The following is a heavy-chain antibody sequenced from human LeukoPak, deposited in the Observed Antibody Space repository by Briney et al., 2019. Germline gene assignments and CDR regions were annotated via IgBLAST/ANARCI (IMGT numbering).Heavy chain of an antibody. CDR1: GVSIISSNYY. J-gene: IGHJ4*02. CDR3: ARRLGSSADGILKYYFDY. D-gene: IGHD6-13*01. Sequence: AETLSLTCTVSGVSIISSNYYWGWFRQPPGKSLEWIASVFYTGNTRHNPSLGSRVTISVDTSKNEFSLNLSSVTAEDTAVYYCARRLGSSADGILKYYFDYWGQGTLVTVSS. CDR2: VFYTGNT. V-gene: IGHV4-39*01.